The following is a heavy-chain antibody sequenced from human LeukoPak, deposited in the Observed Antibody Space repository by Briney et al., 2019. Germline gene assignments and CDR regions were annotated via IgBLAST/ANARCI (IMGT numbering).Heavy chain of an antibody. CDR2: ISGSGGST. CDR1: GFFFSNYA. Sequence: PGGSLRLSCAASGFFFSNYAMTWVRQAPGKGLEWVSGISGSGGSTYYADSVKGRFTISGDNSKNTLYLQMNSLRAEDTAVYYCAKDRQARGSSGYYGGVNFDFWGQGTLVTVSS. D-gene: IGHD3-22*01. V-gene: IGHV3-23*01. J-gene: IGHJ4*02. CDR3: AKDRQARGSSGYYGGVNFDF.